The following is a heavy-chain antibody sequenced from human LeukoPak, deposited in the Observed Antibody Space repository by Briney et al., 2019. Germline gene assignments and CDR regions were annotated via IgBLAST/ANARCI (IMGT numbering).Heavy chain of an antibody. D-gene: IGHD1-1*01. CDR2: ISGSTGTT. CDR1: GFTFSSYA. V-gene: IGHV3-23*01. CDR3: ARPPSTTWIHDAFDI. Sequence: GGSLRLSCAASGFTFSSYAMSWVRQAPGKGLEWVSGISGSTGTTYYADSVKGRLTISRDNSKNTLYLQMNSLRTEDTAVYYCARPPSTTWIHDAFDIWGQGTMVTVAS. J-gene: IGHJ3*02.